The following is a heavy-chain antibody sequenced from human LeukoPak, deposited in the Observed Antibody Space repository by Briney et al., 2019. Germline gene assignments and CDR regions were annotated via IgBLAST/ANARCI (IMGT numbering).Heavy chain of an antibody. Sequence: PPGGSLRLSCAASGFTFSTYGMHWVRQAPGKGLEWVAVISSDGSNKYYADSVKGRFTISRDNSKNTLYLQMNSLGAEDTAVYYCTAATGYFDYWGQGTLVTVSS. CDR3: TAATGYFDY. D-gene: IGHD2-2*01. CDR1: GFTFSTYG. J-gene: IGHJ4*02. V-gene: IGHV3-30*03. CDR2: ISSDGSNK.